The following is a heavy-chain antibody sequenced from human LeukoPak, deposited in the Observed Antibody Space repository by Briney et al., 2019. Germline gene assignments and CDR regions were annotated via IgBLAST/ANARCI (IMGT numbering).Heavy chain of an antibody. CDR3: ARGVGYCSGGRCYNWFDP. V-gene: IGHV3-23*01. D-gene: IGHD2-15*01. CDR2: ISGSGGST. Sequence: PGGSLRLSCAASGFTFSSYAMSWVRQAPGKGLEWVSAISGSGGSTYYADSVKGRFTVSRDNAKNSLYLQMDSLRDEDTAVYYCARGVGYCSGGRCYNWFDPWGQGTLVTVSS. CDR1: GFTFSSYA. J-gene: IGHJ5*02.